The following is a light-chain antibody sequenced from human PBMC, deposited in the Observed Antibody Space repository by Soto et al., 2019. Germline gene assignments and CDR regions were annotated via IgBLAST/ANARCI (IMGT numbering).Light chain of an antibody. J-gene: IGKJ4*01. V-gene: IGKV3-15*01. CDR2: GAS. CDR3: QQRNNWPPVT. Sequence: EIVVTQSPATLSVSPGERATLSCRASQSVSSNLAWYQQKPGQAPRLLINGASTRATGIPARFSGSGSGTDFTLTISSLEPEDFAVYYCQQRNNWPPVTFGGGTKVDIK. CDR1: QSVSSN.